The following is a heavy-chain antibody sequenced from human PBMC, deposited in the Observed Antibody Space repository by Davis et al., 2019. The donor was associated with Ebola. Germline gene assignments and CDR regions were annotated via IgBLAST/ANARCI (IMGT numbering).Heavy chain of an antibody. J-gene: IGHJ3*02. CDR3: ANRFDI. CDR1: GFTFSSYG. CDR2: ISYDGSNK. Sequence: PGGSLRLSCAASGFTFSSYGMHWVRQAPGKGLEWVAVISYDGSNKYYADSVKGRFTISRDNSKNTLYLQMNSLRAEDTAVYYCANRFDIWGQGTMVTVSS. V-gene: IGHV3-30*18.